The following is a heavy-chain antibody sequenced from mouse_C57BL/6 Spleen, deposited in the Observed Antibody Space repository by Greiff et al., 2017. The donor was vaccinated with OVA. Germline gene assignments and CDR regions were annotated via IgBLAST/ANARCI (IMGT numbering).Heavy chain of an antibody. J-gene: IGHJ2*01. CDR2: IDPANGNT. CDR1: GFNIKNTY. Sequence: EVQRVESVAELVRPGASVKLSCTASGFNIKNTYMHWVKQRPEQGLEWIGRIDPANGNTKYAPKFQGKATITADTSSNTAYLQLSSLTSEDTAIYYCASESITTVVADYWGQGTTLTVSS. D-gene: IGHD1-1*01. V-gene: IGHV14-3*01. CDR3: ASESITTVVADY.